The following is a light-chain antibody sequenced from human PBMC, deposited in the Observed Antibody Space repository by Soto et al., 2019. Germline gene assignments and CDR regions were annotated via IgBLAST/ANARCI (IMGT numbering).Light chain of an antibody. V-gene: IGLV2-14*01. J-gene: IGLJ1*01. CDR2: EVS. Sequence: QSVLTQPACVSGSPGQSITISCTGTNXDVGYYKYVSWYQQHPGKAPKLMIYEVSNRPSGVSNRFSGSKSGNTASLTISGLQAEDEPHYYCTLYTRSTTYIYGTWTKVSFL. CDR1: NXDVGYYKY. CDR3: TLYTRSTTYI.